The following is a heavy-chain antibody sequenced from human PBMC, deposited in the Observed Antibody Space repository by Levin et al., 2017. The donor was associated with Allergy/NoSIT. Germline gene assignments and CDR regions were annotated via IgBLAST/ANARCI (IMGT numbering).Heavy chain of an antibody. D-gene: IGHD2-2*01. J-gene: IGHJ4*02. CDR1: GFTFSDYY. V-gene: IGHV3-11*05. CDR2: ISSSSSYT. Sequence: LKISCAASGFTFSDYYMSWIRQAPGKGLEWVSYISSSSSYTNYADSVKGRFTISRDNAKNSLYLQMNSLRAEDTAVYYCARDRVPEGYCSSTSCYEGGYYFDYWGQGTLVTVSS. CDR3: ARDRVPEGYCSSTSCYEGGYYFDY.